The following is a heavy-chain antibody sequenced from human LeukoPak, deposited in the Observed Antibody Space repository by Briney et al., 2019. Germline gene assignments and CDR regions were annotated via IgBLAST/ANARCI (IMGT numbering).Heavy chain of an antibody. Sequence: GGSLRLSCAASGFTFSSYAMSWVRQAPGKGLEWVSAISGSGGSTYYADSVKGRFTISRDNSKNTLYLQMNSLRAEDTAVYYCAKDWGYSYGYPVYYFDYWGQGTLVTVSS. CDR1: GFTFSSYA. CDR3: AKDWGYSYGYPVYYFDY. V-gene: IGHV3-23*01. D-gene: IGHD5-18*01. J-gene: IGHJ4*02. CDR2: ISGSGGST.